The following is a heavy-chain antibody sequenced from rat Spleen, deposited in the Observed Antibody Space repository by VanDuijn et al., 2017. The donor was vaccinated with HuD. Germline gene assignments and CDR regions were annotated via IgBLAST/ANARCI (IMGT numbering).Heavy chain of an antibody. CDR3: TRVSYVYYGPNAYYFDY. Sequence: EVQLVESGGGLVQPGRSLKLSCVASGFTFNNYWMTWVRQAPGMGLEWIASITNTGGSTYYPDSVKGRFTISRDNAKSTLYLQMNSLRSEDTATYYCTRVSYVYYGPNAYYFDYWGQGTLVTVSS. J-gene: IGHJ3*01. CDR2: ITNTGGST. D-gene: IGHD1-6*01. CDR1: GFTFNNYW. V-gene: IGHV5-31*01.